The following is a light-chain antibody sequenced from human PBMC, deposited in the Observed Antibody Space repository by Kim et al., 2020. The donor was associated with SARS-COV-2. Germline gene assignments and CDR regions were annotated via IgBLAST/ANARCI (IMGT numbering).Light chain of an antibody. J-gene: IGKJ1*01. V-gene: IGKV1-27*01. Sequence: DIQMTQSPSSLSASVGDGVTITCRASQGISNYLAWYQQKPGKAPKLLIYAATTLQFGVSSRFSGSGSGTDFTLTISDLQPEDVATYYCQKYNSAPWSLGHGTKVDIK. CDR1: QGISNY. CDR3: QKYNSAPWS. CDR2: AAT.